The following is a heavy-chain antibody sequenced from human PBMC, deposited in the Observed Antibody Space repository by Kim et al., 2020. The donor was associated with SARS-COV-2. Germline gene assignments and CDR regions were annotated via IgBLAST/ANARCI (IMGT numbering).Heavy chain of an antibody. CDR2: IYSSGTT. J-gene: IGHJ4*02. CDR3: ARQGLGSGYDSPPAYFDH. V-gene: IGHV4-39*01. CDR1: GDTINRSPYF. D-gene: IGHD5-12*01. Sequence: SETLSLTCTVSGDTINRSPYFWVWVRQPPGKGLQWIGSIYSSGTTYSSPSLSSRVTLSVDMSENQFSLRLTSVTVAETAVYYCARQGLGSGYDSPPAYFDHWGQGILVTVSS.